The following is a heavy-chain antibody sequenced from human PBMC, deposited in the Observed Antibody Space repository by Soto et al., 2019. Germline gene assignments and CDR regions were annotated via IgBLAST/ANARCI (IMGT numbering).Heavy chain of an antibody. CDR2: IKKDGSEK. Sequence: EVQLVESGGGLVQPGGSLRLSCAASGFIFSDYWMGWVRQAPGKGLEWVANIKKDGSEKYYVDSVKGRFTISRDDANISVYLQVNGLRAEDTAVYYCARPLGWRDGFDIWGQGTMVTVSS. V-gene: IGHV3-7*01. CDR1: GFIFSDYW. J-gene: IGHJ3*02. CDR3: ARPLGWRDGFDI. D-gene: IGHD6-19*01.